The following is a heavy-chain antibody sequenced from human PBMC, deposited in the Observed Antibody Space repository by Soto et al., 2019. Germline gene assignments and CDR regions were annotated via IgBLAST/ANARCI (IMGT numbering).Heavy chain of an antibody. J-gene: IGHJ3*01. V-gene: IGHV5-51*01. CDR2: MYPGESNI. Sequence: LVQSGAEMKKTGESLRISCQGSGFSFTTYWIGWVRQKPGKGLEWMAIMYPGESNIRYSPSFQGQVTMSADRSISTAYLQWSSLKASDTAVYYCVRALNNVNRFPEAFDLWGQGTMVTVSS. CDR1: GFSFTTYW. CDR3: VRALNNVNRFPEAFDL. D-gene: IGHD3-10*01.